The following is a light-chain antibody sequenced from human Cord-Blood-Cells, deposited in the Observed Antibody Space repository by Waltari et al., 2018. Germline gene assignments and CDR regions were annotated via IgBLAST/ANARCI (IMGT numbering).Light chain of an antibody. Sequence: EIVLTQSPGTLSLSPGERATLSCRASQSVSSSYLAWYQQKPGQPPRLLIYVASSRATGIPDRFSGSGSGTDFTLTISRLEPEDFAVYYCQQYGSSPALTFGGGTKVEIK. J-gene: IGKJ4*01. V-gene: IGKV3-20*01. CDR1: QSVSSSY. CDR2: VAS. CDR3: QQYGSSPALT.